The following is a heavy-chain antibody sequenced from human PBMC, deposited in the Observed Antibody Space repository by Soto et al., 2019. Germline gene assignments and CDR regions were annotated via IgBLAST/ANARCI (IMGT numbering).Heavy chain of an antibody. J-gene: IGHJ6*03. Sequence: SETLSLTCAVYGGSFSGYYWSWIRQPPGKGLEWIGEINHSGSTNYNPSLKSRVTISVDTSKNQFSLKLSSVTAADTAVYYCARGQGYSNHYYYYYMDVWGKGTTVTVSS. CDR2: INHSGST. D-gene: IGHD4-4*01. CDR1: GGSFSGYY. V-gene: IGHV4-34*01. CDR3: ARGQGYSNHYYYYYMDV.